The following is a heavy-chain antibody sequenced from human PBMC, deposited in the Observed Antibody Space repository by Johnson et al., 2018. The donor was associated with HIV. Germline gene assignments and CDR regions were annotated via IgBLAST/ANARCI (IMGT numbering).Heavy chain of an antibody. V-gene: IGHV3-30*04. CDR1: GFTFSDYA. CDR3: ARSVNAGRPFDI. CDR2: ISYDGSNK. J-gene: IGHJ3*02. D-gene: IGHD2-8*01. Sequence: VQLVESGGGVVQPGRSLRLSCAASGFTFSDYAMHWVRQAPGKGLEWVAVISYDGSNKYYADSVKGRFTVSRDNAKNSFYLQMNSLRAEDTAVYYCARSVNAGRPFDIWGQGTLVTVSS.